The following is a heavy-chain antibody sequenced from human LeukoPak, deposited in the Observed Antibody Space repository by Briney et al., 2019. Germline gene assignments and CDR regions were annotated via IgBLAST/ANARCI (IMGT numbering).Heavy chain of an antibody. V-gene: IGHV1-46*03. CDR1: GYTFTSYY. J-gene: IGHJ1*01. Sequence: ASVKVSFKASGYTFTSYYMHGVRQAPGQGLEWMGIINPSGGSTSYAQKFQGRVTMTRDTSTSTVYTELSSLRSEDTAVYYCARGGGITIFGVVIMREYFQHWGQGTLVTVSS. CDR3: ARGGGITIFGVVIMREYFQH. CDR2: INPSGGST. D-gene: IGHD3-3*01.